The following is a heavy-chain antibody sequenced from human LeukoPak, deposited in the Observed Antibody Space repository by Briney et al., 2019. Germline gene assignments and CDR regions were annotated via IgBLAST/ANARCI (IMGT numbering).Heavy chain of an antibody. CDR1: GYTFTGYY. Sequence: ASVKVSCKASGYTFTGYYMHWVRQAPGQGLEWMGWINPNSGGTNYAQKFQGRVTMTGDTSISTAYMELSRLRSDDTAVYYCARDKHSSSFYNWFDPWGQGTLVTVSS. CDR2: INPNSGGT. V-gene: IGHV1-2*02. CDR3: ARDKHSSSFYNWFDP. J-gene: IGHJ5*02. D-gene: IGHD6-13*01.